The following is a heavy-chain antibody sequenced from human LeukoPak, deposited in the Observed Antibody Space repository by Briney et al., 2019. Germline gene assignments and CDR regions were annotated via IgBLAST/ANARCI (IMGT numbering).Heavy chain of an antibody. D-gene: IGHD1-26*01. CDR1: GFTLSTNA. CDR2: ISGSGAST. V-gene: IGHV3-23*01. CDR3: AKDVGKWESLHFFDY. J-gene: IGHJ4*02. Sequence: GGSLRLSCSASGFTLSTNAMSWVRQAPGKGLEWISGISGSGASTYYADSVKGRFTISRDDSRNTLYLQMNSLGGDDTAVYYCAKDVGKWESLHFFDYWGQGTLVTVSS.